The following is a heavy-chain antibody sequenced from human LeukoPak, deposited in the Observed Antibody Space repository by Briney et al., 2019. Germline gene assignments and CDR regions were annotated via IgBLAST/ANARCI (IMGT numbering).Heavy chain of an antibody. J-gene: IGHJ4*02. CDR2: IKSKVDGGTT. D-gene: IGHD7-27*01. CDR3: TKDPPLTGGVYSAN. Sequence: GGSLRLSCVVSGIIFRDAWMSWVRQTPGKGLEWVGRIKSKVDGGTTDYAAPVKGRFTISRDDSKNTLYLQMSSLKTEDTAIYYCTKDPPLTGGVYSANWGQGTLVTVSS. CDR1: GIIFRDAW. V-gene: IGHV3-15*07.